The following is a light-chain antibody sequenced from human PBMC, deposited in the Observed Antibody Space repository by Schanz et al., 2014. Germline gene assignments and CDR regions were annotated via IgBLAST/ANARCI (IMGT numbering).Light chain of an antibody. V-gene: IGKV1-9*01. J-gene: IGKJ2*01. CDR3: QQYNSRYT. CDR1: EDIRTY. CDR2: SAS. Sequence: SQLTQSPSSLSASVGDIVTITCRASEDIRTYLAWYQQKPGKAPRLLIYSASTLQSGVPSRFSGSGSGTDFSLTINSLQPDDFATYYCQQYNSRYTFGQGTKLEI.